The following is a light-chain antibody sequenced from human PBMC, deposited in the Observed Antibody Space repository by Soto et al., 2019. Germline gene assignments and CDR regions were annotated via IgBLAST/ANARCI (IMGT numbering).Light chain of an antibody. CDR3: QQYNSYAWT. CDR1: QSVSSNY. V-gene: IGKV3-20*01. CDR2: GAS. Sequence: EIVMTQSPGTLSLSPGERATLSCRASQSVSSNYLAWYQQKPGQAPRLLIYGASSRATGIPDRFSGSGSGTDFTLTISRLEPEDFATYYCQQYNSYAWTFGQGTKVDI. J-gene: IGKJ1*01.